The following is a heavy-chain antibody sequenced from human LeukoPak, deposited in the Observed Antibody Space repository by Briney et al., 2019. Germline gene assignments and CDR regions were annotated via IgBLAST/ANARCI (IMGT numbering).Heavy chain of an antibody. CDR1: GFTFRNCG. D-gene: IGHD4-17*01. Sequence: GALRLSCAASGFTFRNCGMHWVRQAPGKGLEWVAVIWYDGSEKYYADSVKGRFTISRDNSQNTLYLQMNSLRADETAIYYCARAPGGFHGDYSPIAYWGQGTLVTVSS. V-gene: IGHV3-30*19. CDR2: IWYDGSEK. J-gene: IGHJ4*02. CDR3: ARAPGGFHGDYSPIAY.